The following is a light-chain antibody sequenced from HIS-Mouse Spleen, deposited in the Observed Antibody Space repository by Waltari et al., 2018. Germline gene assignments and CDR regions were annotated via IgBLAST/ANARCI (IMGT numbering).Light chain of an antibody. CDR2: EGS. Sequence: QSALTQPASVSGSPGQSITISCTGTSSDVGCYNLASWYQQHPGKAPKLMIYEGSKRPSGVSNRFSGSKSGNTASLTISGLQAEDEADYYCCSYAGSSPYVVFGGGTKLTVL. J-gene: IGLJ2*01. CDR3: CSYAGSSPYVV. CDR1: SSDVGCYNL. V-gene: IGLV2-23*01.